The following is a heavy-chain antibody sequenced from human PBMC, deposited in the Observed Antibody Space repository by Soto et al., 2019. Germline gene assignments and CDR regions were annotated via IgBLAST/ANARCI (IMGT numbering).Heavy chain of an antibody. D-gene: IGHD1-26*01. V-gene: IGHV4-4*02. Sequence: GKGLEWIGEIYHSESTNYNPSLKSRATISVDKSKNQFSLKLSSVTGADTALYYCARVRGSYYYRMEVSGQGTTVIV. CDR2: IYHSEST. J-gene: IGHJ6*02. CDR3: ARVRGSYYYRMEV.